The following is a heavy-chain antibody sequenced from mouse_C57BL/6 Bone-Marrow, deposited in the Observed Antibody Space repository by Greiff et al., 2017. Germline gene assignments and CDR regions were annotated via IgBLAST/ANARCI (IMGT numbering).Heavy chain of an antibody. V-gene: IGHV1-64*01. Sequence: VKLQQPGAELVKPGASVKLSCKASGYTFTSYWMHWVKQRPGQGLEWIGMLHPNSGSTNYNEKFKSKATLTVDKSSSTAYMQLSSLTSEDSAVYYWARGGVYYDGSSPHWYFDVWGTGTTVTVSS. D-gene: IGHD1-1*01. CDR1: GYTFTSYW. CDR2: LHPNSGST. CDR3: ARGGVYYDGSSPHWYFDV. J-gene: IGHJ1*03.